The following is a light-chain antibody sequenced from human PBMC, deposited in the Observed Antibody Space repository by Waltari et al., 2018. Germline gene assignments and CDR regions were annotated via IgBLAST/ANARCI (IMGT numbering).Light chain of an antibody. Sequence: ETVMAQSPATLSVSPGERATLSCRASQSVNSNLAWFQHKPGQAPRLLIYDASTRATDIPARFSGSGSGTEFTLTIGSLQLDDSATYHCQQYRTFHWTFGQGTKVEIK. V-gene: IGKV3-15*01. CDR2: DAS. J-gene: IGKJ1*01. CDR1: QSVNSN. CDR3: QQYRTFHWT.